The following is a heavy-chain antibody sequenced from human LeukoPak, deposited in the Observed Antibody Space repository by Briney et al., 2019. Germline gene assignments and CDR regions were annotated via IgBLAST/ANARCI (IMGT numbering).Heavy chain of an antibody. J-gene: IGHJ5*02. CDR1: GYSFTSYW. CDR3: ARRITIFGVVSTQTNWFDP. D-gene: IGHD3-3*01. Sequence: GESLKISCKGSGYSFTSYWIGWVRQMPGKGLEWMGIIYPGDSDTRYSPSFQGQVTISADKSISTAYLQWSSLKASDTAMCYCARRITIFGVVSTQTNWFDPWGQGTLVTVSS. V-gene: IGHV5-51*01. CDR2: IYPGDSDT.